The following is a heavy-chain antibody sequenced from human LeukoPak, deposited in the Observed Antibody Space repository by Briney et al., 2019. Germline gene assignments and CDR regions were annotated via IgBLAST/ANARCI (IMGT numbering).Heavy chain of an antibody. CDR1: GYTFTGYF. J-gene: IGHJ4*02. CDR2: IIPNSGAT. Sequence: ASVKVSCKASGYTFTGYFLHWVREAPGQGLEWMGWIIPNSGATNYARKFQGRVTMTRDTSISAAYLDLGSLTSDDTAMYYCARGPAIGIDFWGQGTLVTVSS. V-gene: IGHV1-2*02. CDR3: ARGPAIGIDF. D-gene: IGHD5-18*01.